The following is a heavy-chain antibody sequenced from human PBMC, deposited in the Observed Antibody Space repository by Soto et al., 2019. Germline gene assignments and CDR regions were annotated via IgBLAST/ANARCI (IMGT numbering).Heavy chain of an antibody. Sequence: SETLSLTCAVYGGSFSGYYWSWIRQPPGKGLEWIGEINHSGSTNYNPSLKSRVTISVDTSKNQFSLKLSSVTAADTAVYYCARGGRVKAFSFDYWGQGTLVTVSS. CDR3: ARGGRVKAFSFDY. V-gene: IGHV4-34*01. J-gene: IGHJ4*02. D-gene: IGHD6-13*01. CDR2: INHSGST. CDR1: GGSFSGYY.